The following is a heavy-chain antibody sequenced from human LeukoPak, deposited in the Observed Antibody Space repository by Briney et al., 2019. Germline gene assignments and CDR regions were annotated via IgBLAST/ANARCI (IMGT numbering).Heavy chain of an antibody. CDR3: ARVRGCSSTSCYTNYMDV. V-gene: IGHV4-4*07. J-gene: IGHJ6*03. Sequence: PSETLSLTCTVSGGSISSYYWSWIRQPAGKGLEWIGRIYTSGSTNYNPSLKNRVTMSVDTSKNQFSLKLSSVTAADTAVYYCARVRGCSSTSCYTNYMDVWGKGTTVTVSS. D-gene: IGHD2-2*02. CDR1: GGSISSYY. CDR2: IYTSGST.